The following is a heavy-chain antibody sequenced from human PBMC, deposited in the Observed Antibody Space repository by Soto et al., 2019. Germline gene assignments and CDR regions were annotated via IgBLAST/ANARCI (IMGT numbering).Heavy chain of an antibody. CDR2: MNPNSGNT. CDR3: ARAPPGPPVAGTD. CDR1: GYTLTSYD. Sequence: EASVKVSSKASGYTLTSYDINWVRQATGQGLEWMGWMNPNSGNTGYAQKFQGRVTMTRNTSIGTAYMELSSLRSEDTAVYYCARAPPGPPVAGTDWGHGTLVTVSS. J-gene: IGHJ1*01. D-gene: IGHD6-19*01. V-gene: IGHV1-8*01.